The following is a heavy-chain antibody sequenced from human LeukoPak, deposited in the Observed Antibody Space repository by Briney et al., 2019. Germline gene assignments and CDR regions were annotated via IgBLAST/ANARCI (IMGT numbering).Heavy chain of an antibody. D-gene: IGHD3-3*01. Sequence: GGSLRLSCAASGFMFSSYTMNWVRQAPGKGLEWVANIKQDGSEKYYVDSVKGRFTISRDNAKNSLYLLMSSLRAEDTAVYYCARGRGLTIFGVISWFDPWGQGTLVTVSS. CDR2: IKQDGSEK. J-gene: IGHJ5*02. CDR3: ARGRGLTIFGVISWFDP. CDR1: GFMFSSYT. V-gene: IGHV3-7*01.